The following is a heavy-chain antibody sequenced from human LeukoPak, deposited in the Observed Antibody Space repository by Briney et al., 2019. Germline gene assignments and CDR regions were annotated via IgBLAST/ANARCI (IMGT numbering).Heavy chain of an antibody. CDR2: ISAYNGNT. Sequence: GASVKVSCKASGYTLTSYGISWVRQAPGQGLEWMGWISAYNGNTNYAQKLQGRVTMTTDTSTSTAYMELRSLRSDDTAVYYCARDPRIVPAADAYYYYGMDVWGQGTTVTVSS. J-gene: IGHJ6*02. V-gene: IGHV1-18*01. CDR3: ARDPRIVPAADAYYYYGMDV. CDR1: GYTLTSYG. D-gene: IGHD2-2*01.